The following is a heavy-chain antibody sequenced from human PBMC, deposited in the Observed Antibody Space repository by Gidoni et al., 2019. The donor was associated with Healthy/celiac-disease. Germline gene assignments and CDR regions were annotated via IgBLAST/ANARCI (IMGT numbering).Heavy chain of an antibody. CDR2: IYYSGST. V-gene: IGHV4-31*03. J-gene: IGHJ6*03. CDR1: GGSISSGGYY. CDR3: ARGITMVRGVIRLYYYDYYMDV. D-gene: IGHD3-10*01. Sequence: QVQLQESGPGLVKPSQTLSLTCTVSGGSISSGGYYWSWIRQHPGKGLEWIGYIYYSGSTYYNPSLKSRVTISVDTSKNQFSLKLSSVTAADTAVYYCARGITMVRGVIRLYYYDYYMDVWGKGTTVTVSS.